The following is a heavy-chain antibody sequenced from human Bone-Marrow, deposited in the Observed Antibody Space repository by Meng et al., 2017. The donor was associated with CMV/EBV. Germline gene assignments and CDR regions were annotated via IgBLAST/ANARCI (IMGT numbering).Heavy chain of an antibody. V-gene: IGHV3-74*01. Sequence: GESLKISCAASGFTFTKHWMHWVRQAPGKGLEWVSRINGDATRTSYVDSVEGRFTITRDNAKNTVHLQMSSLGVEDTAVYYCARDGGSTFFDYWGQGVLVTVSS. CDR1: GFTFTKHW. D-gene: IGHD3-16*01. CDR3: ARDGGSTFFDY. J-gene: IGHJ4*02. CDR2: INGDATRT.